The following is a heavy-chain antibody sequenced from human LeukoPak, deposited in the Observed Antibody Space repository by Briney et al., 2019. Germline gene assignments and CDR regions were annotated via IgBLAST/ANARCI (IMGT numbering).Heavy chain of an antibody. CDR1: GFTFSSYA. D-gene: IGHD6-19*01. Sequence: HPGGSLRLSCAASGFTFSSYAMSWVRQAPGKGLEWVSAISGSGGSTYYADSVKGRFTISRDNSKNTLYLQMTNLRAADTAVYYCAKDLSRAVAADWFDPWDQGSLVTVSS. J-gene: IGHJ5*02. CDR2: ISGSGGST. CDR3: AKDLSRAVAADWFDP. V-gene: IGHV3-23*01.